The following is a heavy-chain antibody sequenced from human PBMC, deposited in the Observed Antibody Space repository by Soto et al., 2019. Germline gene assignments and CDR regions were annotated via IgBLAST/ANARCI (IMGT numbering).Heavy chain of an antibody. CDR3: ARDSAQLGEWLRRYYYYYGMDV. CDR2: INPNSGGT. Sequence: QVQLVQSGAEVKKPGASVKVSCKASGYTFTGYYMHWVRQAPGQGLEWMGWINPNSGGTNYAQKFQGWVTMTRDTSISTAYMELSRLRSDDTAVYYCARDSAQLGEWLRRYYYYYGMDVWGQGTKVTVSS. D-gene: IGHD5-12*01. CDR1: GYTFTGYY. J-gene: IGHJ6*02. V-gene: IGHV1-2*04.